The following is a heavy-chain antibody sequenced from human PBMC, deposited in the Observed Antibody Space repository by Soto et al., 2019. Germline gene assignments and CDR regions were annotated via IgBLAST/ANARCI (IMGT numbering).Heavy chain of an antibody. V-gene: IGHV3-23*01. CDR1: GFTFSRFG. D-gene: IGHD3-22*01. CDR2: ISGGGNPT. Sequence: EVQLLESGGGLVQPGGSLRLSCAASGFTFSRFGMSWVRQAPGKGLGWVSGISGGGNPTYYSDSVKGRFTISRDSAKNTLYLQMNSLRTEDTAVYYCAKDITYDSSAYDSWGQGTLVTVSS. CDR3: AKDITYDSSAYDS. J-gene: IGHJ4*02.